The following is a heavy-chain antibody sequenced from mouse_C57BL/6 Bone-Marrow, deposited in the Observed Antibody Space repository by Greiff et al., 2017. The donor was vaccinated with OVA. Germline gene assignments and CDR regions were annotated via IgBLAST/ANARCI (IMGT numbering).Heavy chain of an antibody. Sequence: QVQLQQPGAELVKPGASVKMSCKASGYTFTSYWITWVKQRPGQGLEWIGDIYPGSGSTNYTEKFKSKATMTVDTSSSTAYMQLSSLTSEDSAVYYCARADLSPFAYWGQGPLVTVSA. CDR1: GYTFTSYW. CDR2: IYPGSGST. J-gene: IGHJ3*01. CDR3: ARADLSPFAY. V-gene: IGHV1-55*01. D-gene: IGHD6-2*01.